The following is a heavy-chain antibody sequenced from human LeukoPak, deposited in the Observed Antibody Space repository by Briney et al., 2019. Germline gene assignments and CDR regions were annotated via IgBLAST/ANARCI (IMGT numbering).Heavy chain of an antibody. CDR2: ISSSSSTI. CDR3: AKGRGYNYGYIFGYFDY. V-gene: IGHV3-48*04. Sequence: GGSLRLSCAASGFTFSSYSMNWVRQAPGKGLEWVSYISSSSSTIYYADSVKGRFTISRDNAKNSLYLQMNSLRAEDTALYYCAKGRGYNYGYIFGYFDYWGQGTLVTVSS. J-gene: IGHJ4*02. D-gene: IGHD5-18*01. CDR1: GFTFSSYS.